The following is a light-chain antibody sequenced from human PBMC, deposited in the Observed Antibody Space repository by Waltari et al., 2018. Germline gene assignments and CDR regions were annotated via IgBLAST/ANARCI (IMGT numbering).Light chain of an antibody. CDR2: AAS. Sequence: DIQLTQSPSFLSASVGDRVTITCRASQGISSYLAWFQQKPGKAPNLLIYAASTLQSGVPSRCSGSGSGTDFTLTISSLQPEDFATYYCQQLDSYPLTFGGGTKVEIK. CDR1: QGISSY. V-gene: IGKV1-9*01. J-gene: IGKJ4*01. CDR3: QQLDSYPLT.